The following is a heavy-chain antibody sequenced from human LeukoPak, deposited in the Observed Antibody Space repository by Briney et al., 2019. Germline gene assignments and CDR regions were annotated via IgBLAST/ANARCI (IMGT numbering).Heavy chain of an antibody. CDR1: GFSFTDYP. CDR2: IRTTAEGAKYA. CDR3: ATGIRYAFDY. Sequence: PGGSLRLSCATSGFSFTDYPMNWVRQAPGKGLEWISNIRTTAEGAKYAYYADSVKGRVTISRDDGKNTLYLHVNSLRDDDTSVYYCATGIRYAFDYWGQGILVTVSS. D-gene: IGHD3-9*01. V-gene: IGHV3-48*02. J-gene: IGHJ4*02.